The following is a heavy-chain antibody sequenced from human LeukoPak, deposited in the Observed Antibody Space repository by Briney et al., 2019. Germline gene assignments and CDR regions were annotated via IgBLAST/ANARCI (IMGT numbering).Heavy chain of an antibody. J-gene: IGHJ6*04. CDR1: GFTFSSYA. V-gene: IGHV3-23*01. CDR2: ISGSGGST. Sequence: GGSLRLSCAASGFTFSSYAMSWVRQAPGKGLEWVSAISGSGGSTYYADSVKGRFTISRDNSKNTLYLQMNSLRAEDTAVYYCAKDRGYDILTGYHYYHYGMDVWGKGTTATVSS. D-gene: IGHD3-9*01. CDR3: AKDRGYDILTGYHYYHYGMDV.